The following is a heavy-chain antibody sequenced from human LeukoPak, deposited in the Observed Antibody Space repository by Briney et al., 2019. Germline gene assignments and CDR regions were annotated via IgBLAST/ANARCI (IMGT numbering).Heavy chain of an antibody. CDR1: GFTFSSHG. CDR2: IRYDGSNK. D-gene: IGHD3-3*01. Sequence: PGGSLRLSCAASGFTFSSHGMHWVRQAPGKGLEWVAFIRYDGSNKYYGDSVKGRFTISRDNPKNTLYLQMNSLRDDDTAVYYCARVFLERLTSGYFDNWGQGTLVTVSP. V-gene: IGHV3-30*02. J-gene: IGHJ4*02. CDR3: ARVFLERLTSGYFDN.